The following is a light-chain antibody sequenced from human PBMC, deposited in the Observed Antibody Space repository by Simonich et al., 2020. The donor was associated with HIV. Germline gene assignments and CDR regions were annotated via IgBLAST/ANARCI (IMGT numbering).Light chain of an antibody. J-gene: IGKJ4*01. Sequence: DIVMTQSPDSLAVSLGERATIKCKPSRNILYTSNNKNYLAWYQQKPGQPPNLRIYWASTRESGVPDRFSGSGSGTDFTLTISSLQAEDVAVYYCQQYYSTPPITFGGGTKVEIK. V-gene: IGKV4-1*01. CDR3: QQYYSTPPIT. CDR2: WAS. CDR1: RNILYTSNNKNY.